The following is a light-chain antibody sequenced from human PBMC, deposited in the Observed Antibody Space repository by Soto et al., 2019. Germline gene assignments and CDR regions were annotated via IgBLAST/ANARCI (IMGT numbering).Light chain of an antibody. J-gene: IGKJ1*01. CDR1: QSISSW. Sequence: DIQMTQSPSTLSASVGDRVTITCRASQSISSWLAWYQQKPGKDPKLLIYKASSLESGVPSRFSGSGSGTEFTLTISSLQPDDFATYYCQQYNGTFGQGTKVEIK. CDR2: KAS. V-gene: IGKV1-5*03. CDR3: QQYNGT.